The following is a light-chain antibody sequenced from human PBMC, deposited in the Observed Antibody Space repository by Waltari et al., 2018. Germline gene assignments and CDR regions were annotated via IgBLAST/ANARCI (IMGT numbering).Light chain of an antibody. CDR1: SSNIGAGFD. J-gene: IGLJ3*02. CDR2: GNN. CDR3: QSYDSSLSALV. Sequence: QSLLPQPPSVSGAPGQRVTLSCTGDSSNIGAGFDVALYQQVPQTAPRLLIFGNNNRPSGIPDRFSASKSGTSASLAITGLQADDEADYYCQSYDSSLSALVFGGGTKLTVL. V-gene: IGLV1-40*01.